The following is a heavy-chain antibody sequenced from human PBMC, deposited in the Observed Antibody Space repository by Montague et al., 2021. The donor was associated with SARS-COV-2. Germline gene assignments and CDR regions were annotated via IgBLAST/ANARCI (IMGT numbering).Heavy chain of an antibody. V-gene: IGHV4-34*01. CDR1: GGSFSGYY. CDR3: ARVRAVPAAMCIFSLGRSYYGMDV. D-gene: IGHD2-2*01. J-gene: IGHJ6*02. CDR2: INHSGNT. Sequence: SETLSLTCAVYGGSFSGYYWSWIRQPPEKGLEWFGEINHSGNTNYNPSLKSRVTISVDTSKNQFSLKLSSVTAADTAVYYYARVRAVPAAMCIFSLGRSYYGMDVWGQGTTVTVSS.